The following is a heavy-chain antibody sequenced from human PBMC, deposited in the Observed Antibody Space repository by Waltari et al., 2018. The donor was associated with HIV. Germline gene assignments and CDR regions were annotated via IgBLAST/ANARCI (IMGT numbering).Heavy chain of an antibody. CDR3: ARHKDYYYEPTALFLV. CDR1: DGSIAGRSFC. J-gene: IGHJ4*02. CDR2: IHYTGYT. V-gene: IGHV4-39*01. Sequence: HLQLQESGPGLVKPSATLSTTCSVSDGSIAGRSFCSGWVRQSPGGGLEWIGSIHYTGYTYYNPSLESRVTVSVDTARNQFSLSLNSVTAADTALYYCARHKDYYYEPTALFLVWGRGLLVTVSS. D-gene: IGHD3-22*01.